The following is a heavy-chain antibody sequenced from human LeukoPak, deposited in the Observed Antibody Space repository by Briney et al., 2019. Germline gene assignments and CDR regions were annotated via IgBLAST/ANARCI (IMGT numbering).Heavy chain of an antibody. CDR1: GFTFSSCA. D-gene: IGHD6-6*01. J-gene: IGHJ4*02. Sequence: GGSLRLSCAASGFTFSSCAMSWVRQVPGKGLEWVSVISGSGDNTYYADSVKGRFTISRDNSKNMLYLQVNSLRAEDTAVYYCAKWKYSNSGIDDYWGQGTLVTVSS. CDR3: AKWKYSNSGIDDY. V-gene: IGHV3-23*01. CDR2: ISGSGDNT.